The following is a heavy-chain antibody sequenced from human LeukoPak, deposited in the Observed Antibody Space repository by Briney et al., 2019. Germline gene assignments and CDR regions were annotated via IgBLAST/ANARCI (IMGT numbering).Heavy chain of an antibody. CDR3: VSTPLVYDYGDYGFDY. V-gene: IGHV3-11*04. J-gene: IGHJ4*02. D-gene: IGHD4-17*01. CDR2: ISGSSGII. Sequence: LSLTCAVYGGSFSGYYWSWVRQAPGKGLEWVSYISGSSGIIDYADSVRGRFTISRDNAKNSLYLQMNSLRAEDTAVYYCVSTPLVYDYGDYGFDYWGQGTLVTVSS. CDR1: GGSFSGYY.